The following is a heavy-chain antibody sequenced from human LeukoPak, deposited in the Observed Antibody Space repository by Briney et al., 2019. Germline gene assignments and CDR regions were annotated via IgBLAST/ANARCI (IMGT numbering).Heavy chain of an antibody. CDR2: INPNSGGT. J-gene: IGHJ3*02. D-gene: IGHD4-17*01. CDR1: GYTFTGYY. Sequence: ASVKVSCKASGYTFTGYYMHWVRQAPGQGLEWMGWINPNSGGTNYAQKFQGRVTMTRDTSTSTIYMELSSLRYEDTAVYYCARVRDYGDYNDAFDIWGQGTMVSVSS. V-gene: IGHV1-2*02. CDR3: ARVRDYGDYNDAFDI.